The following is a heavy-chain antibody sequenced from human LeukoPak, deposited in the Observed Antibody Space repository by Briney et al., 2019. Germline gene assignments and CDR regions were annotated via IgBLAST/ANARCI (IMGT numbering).Heavy chain of an antibody. V-gene: IGHV1-69*04. Sequence: ASVKVSCKASGGTFSSYAISWVRQAPGQGLEWMGRIIPILGIANYAQKFQGRVTITADKSTSTAYMELCSLRSEDTAVYYCASEQQLAYYFDYWGQGTLVTVSS. CDR2: IIPILGIA. CDR3: ASEQQLAYYFDY. D-gene: IGHD6-13*01. J-gene: IGHJ4*02. CDR1: GGTFSSYA.